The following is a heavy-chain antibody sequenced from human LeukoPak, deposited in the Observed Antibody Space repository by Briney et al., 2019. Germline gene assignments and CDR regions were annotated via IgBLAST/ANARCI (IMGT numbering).Heavy chain of an antibody. Sequence: PGGSLRLSCAASGFTFSSYSMNWVRQAPGKGLEWVSYISSSSSTIYYADSVKGRFTISRDNTKNTLYLQLNSLRADDTAVYYCARAHSSSSTFDLWGQGTLVTVSS. V-gene: IGHV3-48*01. CDR3: ARAHSSSSTFDL. D-gene: IGHD6-6*01. CDR2: ISSSSSTI. CDR1: GFTFSSYS. J-gene: IGHJ4*02.